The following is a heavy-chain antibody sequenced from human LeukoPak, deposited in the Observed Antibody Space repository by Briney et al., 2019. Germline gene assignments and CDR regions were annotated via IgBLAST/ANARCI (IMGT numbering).Heavy chain of an antibody. D-gene: IGHD3-10*01. V-gene: IGHV4-59*01. Sequence: SETLSLTCTVSGVSISSYYWSWIRQPPGKGLEWIGYIYYSGSTNYNPSLKSRVTISVDTSKNQFSLKLSSVTAADTAVYYCARDYSGSNAFDIWGQGTMVTVSS. CDR2: IYYSGST. J-gene: IGHJ3*02. CDR1: GVSISSYY. CDR3: ARDYSGSNAFDI.